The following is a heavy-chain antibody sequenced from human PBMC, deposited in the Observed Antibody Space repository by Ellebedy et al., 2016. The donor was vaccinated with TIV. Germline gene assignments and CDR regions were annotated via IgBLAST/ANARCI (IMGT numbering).Heavy chain of an antibody. CDR3: ATILYSYSFDI. CDR2: FDPEA. D-gene: IGHD6-13*01. Sequence: ASVKVSXKISRYTLSALSMHWVRQAPGQGPEWLGGFDPEAIYAQRFQGRVTMSADTSTDTAYMELSSLRSEDTATYYCATILYSYSFDIWGQGTKVTVSS. CDR1: RYTLSALS. J-gene: IGHJ3*02. V-gene: IGHV1-24*01.